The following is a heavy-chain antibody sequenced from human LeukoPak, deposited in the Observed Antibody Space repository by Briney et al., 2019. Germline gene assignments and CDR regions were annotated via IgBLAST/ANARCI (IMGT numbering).Heavy chain of an antibody. CDR1: GFTFSSYS. CDR2: INSSSSYI. V-gene: IGHV3-21*01. D-gene: IGHD6-19*01. J-gene: IGHJ4*02. Sequence: GGSVRLPCAVSGFTFSSYSMNWVRQARGKGLEWVSSINSSSSYIYYADSVKVRFTISRDNAKNSLYLQMNSLRAEDTAVYYCARAAGYSSGWYSRYYFDYWGQGTLVTVSS. CDR3: ARAAGYSSGWYSRYYFDY.